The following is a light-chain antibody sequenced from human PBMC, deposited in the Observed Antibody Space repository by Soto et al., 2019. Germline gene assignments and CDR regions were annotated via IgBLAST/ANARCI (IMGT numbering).Light chain of an antibody. CDR1: QSISSW. Sequence: DIQMTQSPSTLSASVGDRVTITCRASQSISSWLAWYQQKPGKAPKLLIYKASSLESGVPSRFSGSGSGTEFTLTISTLQPDDFATYYCQQYNSYLITVGQGTRREIK. CDR3: QQYNSYLIT. J-gene: IGKJ5*01. CDR2: KAS. V-gene: IGKV1-5*03.